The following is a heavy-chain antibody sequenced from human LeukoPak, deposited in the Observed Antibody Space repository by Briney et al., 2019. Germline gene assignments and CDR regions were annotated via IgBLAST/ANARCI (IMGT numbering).Heavy chain of an antibody. Sequence: GGSLRLSCAASGFTFKFYSMNWVRQAPGKGLEWVSYISTNTTTIYYADSVKGRFTISRDNAKNSLYLQMNSLRAEDTALYYCARERATLDYYYYMDVWGKGTTVTVSS. D-gene: IGHD5-12*01. CDR2: ISTNTTTI. CDR1: GFTFKFYS. V-gene: IGHV3-48*04. J-gene: IGHJ6*03. CDR3: ARERATLDYYYYMDV.